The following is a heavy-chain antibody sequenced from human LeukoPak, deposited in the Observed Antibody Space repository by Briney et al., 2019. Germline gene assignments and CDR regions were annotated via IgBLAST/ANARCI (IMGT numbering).Heavy chain of an antibody. J-gene: IGHJ5*02. V-gene: IGHV1-69*05. Sequence: GASVKVSCKASGGTFSSYAISWVRQAPGQGLEWMGGIIPIFGTANYAQKFQGRVTMTRDTSISTAYMELSRLRSDDTAVYYCARDKYNWNSNWFDPWGQGTLVTVSS. D-gene: IGHD1-7*01. CDR2: IIPIFGTA. CDR1: GGTFSSYA. CDR3: ARDKYNWNSNWFDP.